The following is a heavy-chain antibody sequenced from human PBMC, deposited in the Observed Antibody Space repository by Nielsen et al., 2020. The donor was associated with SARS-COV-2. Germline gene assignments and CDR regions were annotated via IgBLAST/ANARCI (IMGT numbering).Heavy chain of an antibody. Sequence: ASVKVSCKASGYSFTTYAIHWARQAPGQRLEWMGWINADNGNTRYSQEFQGRVTLNRDTSASTAYMELSSLGSEDTAVYYCARDHHLSSSWLYYYYGMDVWGQGTTVTVSS. V-gene: IGHV1-3*01. CDR2: INADNGNT. D-gene: IGHD6-13*01. J-gene: IGHJ6*02. CDR1: GYSFTTYA. CDR3: ARDHHLSSSWLYYYYGMDV.